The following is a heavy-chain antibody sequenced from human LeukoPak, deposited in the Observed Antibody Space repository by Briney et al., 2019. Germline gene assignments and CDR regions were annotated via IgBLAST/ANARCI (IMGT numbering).Heavy chain of an antibody. Sequence: WASVKVSCKASGYTFTSYGITWVRQAPGQGLEWMGWISAYNGNTNYAQKFQGRVTMTTDTSTSTAYMELRSLRSDDTAVYYCARDINWEFDYWGQGTLVTVSS. CDR3: ARDINWEFDY. J-gene: IGHJ4*02. V-gene: IGHV1-18*01. CDR1: GYTFTSYG. D-gene: IGHD7-27*01. CDR2: ISAYNGNT.